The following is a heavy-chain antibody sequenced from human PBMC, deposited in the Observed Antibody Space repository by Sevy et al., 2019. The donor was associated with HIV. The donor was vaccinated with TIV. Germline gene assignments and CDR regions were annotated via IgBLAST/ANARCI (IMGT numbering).Heavy chain of an antibody. CDR1: GGTFSSYA. D-gene: IGHD6-6*01. V-gene: IGHV1-69*13. CDR2: IIPIFGTA. CDR3: VLRSYLRYYYYGMDV. J-gene: IGHJ6*02. Sequence: GASVKVSCKASGGTFSSYAISWVRQAPGQGLEWMGGIIPIFGTANYAQKFQGRVTITADESTSTAYMELSSLRSEDTAVYYCVLRSYLRYYYYGMDVWGLGTTVTVSS.